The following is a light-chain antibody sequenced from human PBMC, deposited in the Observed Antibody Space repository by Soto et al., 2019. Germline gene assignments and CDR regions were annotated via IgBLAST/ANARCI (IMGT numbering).Light chain of an antibody. V-gene: IGLV2-11*01. Sequence: QSVLTEPRLVSGYTGQSVTISCTGTSSDVGGYNYVSWYQQHPGKAPKLMIYDVTKRPSGVPDRFSGSKSGNTASLTISGLQAEDEADYYCCSYAGRYTFYVFGTGTKVTVL. CDR1: SSDVGGYNY. J-gene: IGLJ1*01. CDR2: DVT. CDR3: CSYAGRYTFYV.